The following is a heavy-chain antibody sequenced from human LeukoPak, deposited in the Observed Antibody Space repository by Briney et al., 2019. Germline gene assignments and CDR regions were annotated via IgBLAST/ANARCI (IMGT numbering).Heavy chain of an antibody. Sequence: ASVKVSCKASGFIFTGYYMHWVRQAPGQGLEWMGWINPNTGGTNYAQKFQGRVTMTRDTSTSTVYMELSSLRSEDTAVYYCARRSSGWYGVDYWGQGTLVTVSS. V-gene: IGHV1-2*02. D-gene: IGHD6-19*01. CDR2: INPNTGGT. J-gene: IGHJ4*02. CDR3: ARRSSGWYGVDY. CDR1: GFIFTGYY.